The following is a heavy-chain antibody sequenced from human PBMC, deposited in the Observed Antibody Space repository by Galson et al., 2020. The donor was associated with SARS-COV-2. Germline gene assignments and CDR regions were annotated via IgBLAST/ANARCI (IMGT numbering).Heavy chain of an antibody. V-gene: IGHV3-9*01. D-gene: IGHD1-26*01. CDR1: GFTFDDYA. CDR2: ISWNSGSI. Sequence: SLKISCAASGFTFDDYAMHWVRQAPGKGLEWVSGISWNSGSIGYADSVKGRFTISRDNAKNSLYLQMNSLRAEDTALYYCAKGATPASRGSYENWGQGTLVTVSS. J-gene: IGHJ4*02. CDR3: AKGATPASRGSYEN.